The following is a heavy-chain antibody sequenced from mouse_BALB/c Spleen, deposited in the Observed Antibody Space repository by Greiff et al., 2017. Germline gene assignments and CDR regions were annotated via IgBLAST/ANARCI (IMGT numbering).Heavy chain of an antibody. CDR3: ARRGYRYDGAWFAY. D-gene: IGHD2-14*01. V-gene: IGHV5-17*02. CDR1: GFTFSSFG. Sequence: EVKLLESGGGLVQPGGSRKLSCAASGFTFSSFGMHWVRQAPEKGLEWVAYISSGSSTIYYADTVKGRFAISRDNPKNTLFLQMTSLRSEDTAMYYCARRGYRYDGAWFAYWGQGTLVTVSA. CDR2: ISSGSSTI. J-gene: IGHJ3*01.